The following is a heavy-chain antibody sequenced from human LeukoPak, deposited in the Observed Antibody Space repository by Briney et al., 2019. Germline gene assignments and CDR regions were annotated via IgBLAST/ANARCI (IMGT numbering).Heavy chain of an antibody. J-gene: IGHJ4*02. CDR3: ATAFAGNLVDD. D-gene: IGHD1-14*01. CDR1: GYTFTSYY. CDR2: FDPEDGET. V-gene: IGHV1-24*01. Sequence: ASVKVSCKASGYTFTSYYMHWVRQAPGKGLEWMGGFDPEDGETIYAQKFQGRVTMTEDTSTDTAYMELSSLRSEDTAVYYCATAFAGNLVDDWGQGTLVTVSS.